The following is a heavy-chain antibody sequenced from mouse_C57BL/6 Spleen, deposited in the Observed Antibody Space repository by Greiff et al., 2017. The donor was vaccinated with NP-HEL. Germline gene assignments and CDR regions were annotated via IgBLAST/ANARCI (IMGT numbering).Heavy chain of an antibody. CDR2: IYPGSGST. Sequence: QVQLQQPGAELVKPGASVKMSCKASGYTFTSYWITWVKQRPGQGLEWIGDIYPGSGSTNYTETFKSKATLTVDTSSSTAYMQLSSLTSEDSAVYYCARCPLYDFFDYWGQGTTRTGSS. CDR3: ARCPLYDFFDY. D-gene: IGHD2-3*01. J-gene: IGHJ2*01. V-gene: IGHV1-55*01. CDR1: GYTFTSYW.